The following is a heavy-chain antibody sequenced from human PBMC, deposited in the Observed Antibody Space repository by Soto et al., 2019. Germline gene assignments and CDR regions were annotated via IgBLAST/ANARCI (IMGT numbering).Heavy chain of an antibody. Sequence: SSETLSLTCAVSGGSMSRGGQSWSWIRQPPGKGLEWLGFIYYTGSTYYNPSLKSRVTLSVDRSKNQFSLNLTSVTAADTAMYFCARATPGPSHRWDVWGQGTTVTVS. J-gene: IGHJ6*01. V-gene: IGHV4-30-2*01. CDR1: GGSMSRGGQS. D-gene: IGHD3-10*01. CDR2: IYYTGST. CDR3: ARATPGPSHRWDV.